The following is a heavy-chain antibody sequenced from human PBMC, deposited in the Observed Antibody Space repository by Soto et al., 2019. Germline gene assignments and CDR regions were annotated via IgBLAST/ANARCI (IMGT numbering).Heavy chain of an antibody. CDR1: GGSISSGGYY. D-gene: IGHD3-22*01. V-gene: IGHV4-31*03. CDR3: ARDGGDSSGYYFDAFDI. CDR2: IYYSGST. Sequence: SETLSLTCTVSGGSISSGGYYWSWIRQHPGKGLEWIGYIYYSGSTYYNPSLKSRVTISVDTSKNQFSLKLSSVTAADTAVYYCARDGGDSSGYYFDAFDIWGQGTMVTVSS. J-gene: IGHJ3*02.